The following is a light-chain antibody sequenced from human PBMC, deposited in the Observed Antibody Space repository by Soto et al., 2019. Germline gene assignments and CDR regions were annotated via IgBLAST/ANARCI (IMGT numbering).Light chain of an antibody. CDR1: SRDVGSFNR. J-gene: IGLJ1*01. CDR2: GVT. CDR3: SSFTSSNTYV. V-gene: IGLV2-18*02. Sequence: QSLLTQPPPVSGSPGQSVTISCTGASRDVGSFNRVSWYQQPPGAAPKLLIYGVTNRPSGVPDRFSGSKSGNTASLTISRLQAEDEADYYCSSFTSSNTYVFGSGTKDTVL.